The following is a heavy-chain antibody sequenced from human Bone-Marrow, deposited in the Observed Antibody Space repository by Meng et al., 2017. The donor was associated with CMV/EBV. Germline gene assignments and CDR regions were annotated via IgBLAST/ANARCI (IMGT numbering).Heavy chain of an antibody. V-gene: IGHV3-74*01. D-gene: IGHD1-26*01. Sequence: YSGYWMRCVRRATRKALVWGSRFNRDVNSTSYANSVQGRFTIVRNNAETTLYLQIMSLSAEDTAVSYGESGARGPGVRALKGWFDPWGQGTLVTVSS. CDR3: ESGARGPGVRALKGWFDP. CDR2: FNRDVNST. CDR1: YSGYW. J-gene: IGHJ5*02.